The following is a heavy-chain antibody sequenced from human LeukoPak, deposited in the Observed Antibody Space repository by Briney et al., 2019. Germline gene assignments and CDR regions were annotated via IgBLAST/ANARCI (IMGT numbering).Heavy chain of an antibody. CDR2: IKQDGSEK. Sequence: GGSLRLSCAASGFTFSSYWMTWFRQAPGKGLEWVANIKQDGSEKYYVDSVKGRFTISRDNADRSLYLQVTSLRVEDTAVYFCASRYCTGVNCFAASYMCMDVWGKGTTVTVSS. V-gene: IGHV3-7*01. CDR1: GFTFSSYW. CDR3: ASRYCTGVNCFAASYMCMDV. D-gene: IGHD2-8*02. J-gene: IGHJ6*03.